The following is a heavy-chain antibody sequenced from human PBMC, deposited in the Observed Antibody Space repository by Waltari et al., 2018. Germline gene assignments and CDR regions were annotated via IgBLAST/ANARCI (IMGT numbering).Heavy chain of an antibody. CDR2: IRQDGNQK. D-gene: IGHD1-26*01. CDR1: GFTFSTYW. CDR3: AREGKLLGAFDI. Sequence: EVQLVESGGTLVQPGGSLRLPCAASGFTFSTYWMNWVRKAPGKGLEWVADIRQDGNQKSYVDSVKGRFTISRDNAESSLYLQMNSLRAEDTAVYYCAREGKLLGAFDIWGQGTMVTVSS. V-gene: IGHV3-7*01. J-gene: IGHJ3*02.